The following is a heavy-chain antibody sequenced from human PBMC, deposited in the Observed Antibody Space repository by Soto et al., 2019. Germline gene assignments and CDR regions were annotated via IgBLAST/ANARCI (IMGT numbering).Heavy chain of an antibody. CDR2: ISSSSSYI. D-gene: IGHD5-12*01. CDR1: GFTFSSYS. Sequence: PGGSLRLSCAASGFTFSSYSMNWVRQAPGKGLEWVSSISSSSSYIYYADSVKGRFTISRDNAKNSLYLQMNSLRAEDTAVYYCAREIRRGWLQSHMPFDYWGQGTLVTVSS. V-gene: IGHV3-21*01. CDR3: AREIRRGWLQSHMPFDY. J-gene: IGHJ4*02.